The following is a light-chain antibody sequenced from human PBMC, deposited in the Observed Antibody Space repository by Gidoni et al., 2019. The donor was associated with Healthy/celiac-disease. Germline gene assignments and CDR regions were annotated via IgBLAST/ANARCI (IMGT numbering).Light chain of an antibody. CDR2: LGS. CDR3: MQALQTV. CDR1: QSLLHSNGYNY. Sequence: DIVMTQSTLSLPVTPGEPASISCRSSQSLLHSNGYNYLDWYLQKPGQSPQLLIYLGSNRASGVPDRFSGSGSGTDFTLKISRVEAEDVGVYYCMQALQTVFGQGTKLEIK. V-gene: IGKV2-28*01. J-gene: IGKJ2*01.